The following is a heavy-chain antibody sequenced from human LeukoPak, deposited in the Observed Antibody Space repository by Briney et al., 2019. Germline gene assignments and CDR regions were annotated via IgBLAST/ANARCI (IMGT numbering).Heavy chain of an antibody. CDR2: IYFSGST. CDR3: ARDSNTSADEALDI. Sequence: SETLSLTCTVSGGSISSGDDYWSWIRQPLGKGLEWIGYIYFSGSTYYNPSLKSRVSISVDTSKNQFSLKLSSVTAADTAVYYCARDSNTSADEALDIWGQGTMVTVSS. V-gene: IGHV4-30-4*01. CDR1: GGSISSGDDY. D-gene: IGHD4-4*01. J-gene: IGHJ3*02.